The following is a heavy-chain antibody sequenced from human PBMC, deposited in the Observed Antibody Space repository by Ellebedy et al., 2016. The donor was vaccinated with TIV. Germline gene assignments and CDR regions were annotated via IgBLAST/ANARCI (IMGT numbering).Heavy chain of an antibody. V-gene: IGHV3-53*01. D-gene: IGHD3-16*01. Sequence: GESLKISCAASEFPVSSNYINWVRQAPGKGLEWVSVIYSGGSTYYADSVKGRFTISRDNSKNTLYLHMNSRRAEDTAVYYCASRSYEYYYYGMDVWGQGTTVTVSS. CDR1: EFPVSSNY. CDR2: IYSGGST. J-gene: IGHJ6*02. CDR3: ASRSYEYYYYGMDV.